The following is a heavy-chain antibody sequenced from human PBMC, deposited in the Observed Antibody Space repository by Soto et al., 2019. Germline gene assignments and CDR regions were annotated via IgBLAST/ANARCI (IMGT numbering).Heavy chain of an antibody. CDR2: IKQNGGEE. Sequence: LRLSCAASGFTFTSYWMSWVRQAPGKGLEWVASIKQNGGEEYYVDSVKGRFTISRDNAKNSLYLEMNSLRAEDRAVYYCATSSDTGYIFDFWGQGTLVTVSS. J-gene: IGHJ4*02. CDR3: ATSSDTGYIFDF. D-gene: IGHD3-9*01. CDR1: GFTFTSYW. V-gene: IGHV3-7*01.